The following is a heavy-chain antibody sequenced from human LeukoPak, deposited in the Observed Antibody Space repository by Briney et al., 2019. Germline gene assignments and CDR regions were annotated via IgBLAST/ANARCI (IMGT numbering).Heavy chain of an antibody. CDR2: ISSSSSYI. J-gene: IGHJ6*02. V-gene: IGHV3-21*01. CDR3: ARDLSWFGELYYYGMDV. D-gene: IGHD3-10*01. Sequence: GGSLRLSCAASGFTFSSYSMNWVRQAPGKGLEWVSSISSSSSYIYYADSVKGRFTISRDNAENSLYLQMNSLRAEDTAVYYCARDLSWFGELYYYGMDVWGQGTTVTVSS. CDR1: GFTFSSYS.